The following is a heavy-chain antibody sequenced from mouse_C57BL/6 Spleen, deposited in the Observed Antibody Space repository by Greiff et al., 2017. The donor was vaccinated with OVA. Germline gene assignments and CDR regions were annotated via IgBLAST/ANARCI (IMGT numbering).Heavy chain of an antibody. CDR1: GYTFTSYW. V-gene: IGHV1-50*01. D-gene: IGHD6-2*01. CDR3: ARGSHFDY. J-gene: IGHJ2*01. Sequence: QVQLQQSGAELVKPGASVKLSCKASGYTFTSYWMQWVKQRPGQGLEWIGEIDPSDSYTNYNQKFKGKATLTVDTSSSTAYMQLSSLTSEDSAVYFCARGSHFDYWGQGTTLTVSS. CDR2: IDPSDSYT.